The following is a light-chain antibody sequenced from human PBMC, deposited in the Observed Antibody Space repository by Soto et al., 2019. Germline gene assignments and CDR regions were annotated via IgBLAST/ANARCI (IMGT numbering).Light chain of an antibody. J-gene: IGLJ2*01. CDR3: SSYTIDSSVV. CDR1: SSDVGGYNY. Sequence: QSALTQPTSVSGSPGQSITISCTGTSSDVGGYNYVSWYQQHPGKVPKVMIFEVSNRPSGISHRFSGSKSGNTASLTISGLQAEDEAHYYCSSYTIDSSVVFGGGTQLTVL. CDR2: EVS. V-gene: IGLV2-14*01.